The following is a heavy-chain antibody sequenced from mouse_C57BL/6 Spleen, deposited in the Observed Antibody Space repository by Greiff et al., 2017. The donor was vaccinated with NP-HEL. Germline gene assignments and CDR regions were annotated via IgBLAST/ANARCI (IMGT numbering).Heavy chain of an antibody. V-gene: IGHV2-6-1*01. CDR3: ARHEDDYDDAMDY. CDR1: GFSLTSYC. Sequence: QVQLQQSGPGLVAPSPSLSITCTVSGFSLTSYCVHWVRQPPGKGLEWLVVIWSDGSTTYNSALKSRMSISKDNSKSQVFIKMNSLQTDDTAMDYCARHEDDYDDAMDYWGQGTSVTVSS. CDR2: IWSDGST. J-gene: IGHJ4*01. D-gene: IGHD2-4*01.